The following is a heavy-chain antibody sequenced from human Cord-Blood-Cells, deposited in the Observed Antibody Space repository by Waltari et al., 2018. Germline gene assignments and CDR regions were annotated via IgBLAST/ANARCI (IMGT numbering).Heavy chain of an antibody. V-gene: IGHV3-48*01. D-gene: IGHD7-27*01. Sequence: EVQLVESGGGLVQPGGSLRLSCAASGFTFSSYSMNWVRQAPGKGRGWVSYIRSSSSTIYYAYAVKGRCTISRDNAKNSLYLQMNSLRAEDTAVYYCARDILTGADAFDIWGQGTMVTVSS. CDR3: ARDILTGADAFDI. J-gene: IGHJ3*02. CDR1: GFTFSSYS. CDR2: IRSSSSTI.